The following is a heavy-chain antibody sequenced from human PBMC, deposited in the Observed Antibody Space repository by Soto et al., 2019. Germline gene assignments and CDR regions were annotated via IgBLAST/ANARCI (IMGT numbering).Heavy chain of an antibody. CDR3: ASSPRGYCSSTSCRELGNYYGMDV. CDR1: GYTFTSYA. CDR2: INAGNGNT. J-gene: IGHJ6*02. V-gene: IGHV1-3*01. D-gene: IGHD2-2*01. Sequence: ASVKVSCKASGYTFTSYAMHWVRQAPGQRLEWMGWINAGNGNTKYSQKFQGRVTITRDTSASTAYMELSSLRSEDTAVYYCASSPRGYCSSTSCRELGNYYGMDVWGQGTTVTVSS.